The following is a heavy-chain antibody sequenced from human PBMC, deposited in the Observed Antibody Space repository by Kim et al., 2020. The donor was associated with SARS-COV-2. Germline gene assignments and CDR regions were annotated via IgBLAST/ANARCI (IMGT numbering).Heavy chain of an antibody. V-gene: IGHV7-4-1*02. J-gene: IGHJ4*02. D-gene: IGHD3-22*01. CDR3: ARDRRTDYYDY. CDR2: P. Sequence: PTDAQGFTGRFVFSLDTSVSTAYLQISSLKAEDTAVYYCARDRRTDYYDYWGQGTLVTVSS.